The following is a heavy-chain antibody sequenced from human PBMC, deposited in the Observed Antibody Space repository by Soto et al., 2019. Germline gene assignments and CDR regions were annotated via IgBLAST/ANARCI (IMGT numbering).Heavy chain of an antibody. V-gene: IGHV1-18*01. CDR1: GYGFTTYG. Sequence: QVHLVQSGAEVKKPGASVKVSCKGSGYGFTTYGITWVRQAPGQGLEWMAWISAHNGNTNYAQKLQGRVTVTRDTSTSTAYMALRSLRSDDTAVYYFARGRYGDYWGQGALVTVSS. CDR2: ISAHNGNT. D-gene: IGHD1-1*01. J-gene: IGHJ4*02. CDR3: ARGRYGDY.